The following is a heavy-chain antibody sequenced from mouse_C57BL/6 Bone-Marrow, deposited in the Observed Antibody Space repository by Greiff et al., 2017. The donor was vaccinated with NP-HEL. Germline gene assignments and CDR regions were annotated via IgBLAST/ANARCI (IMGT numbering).Heavy chain of an antibody. J-gene: IGHJ3*01. CDR3: ARDYGSRVAY. V-gene: IGHV1-82*01. CDR1: GYAFSSSW. Sequence: QVQLQQSGPELVKPGASVKISCKASGYAFSSSWMNWVKQRPGKGLEWIGRIYPGDGDTNYNGKFKGKATLTADKSSSTAYMQLSSLTSEDSAVYFCARDYGSRVAYWGQGTLVTVSA. D-gene: IGHD1-1*01. CDR2: IYPGDGDT.